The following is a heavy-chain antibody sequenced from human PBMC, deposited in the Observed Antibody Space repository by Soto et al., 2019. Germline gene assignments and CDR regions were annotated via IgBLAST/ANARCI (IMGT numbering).Heavy chain of an antibody. V-gene: IGHV4-39*01. J-gene: IGHJ4*02. Sequence: PSETLSLTCTVSGGSISSYYWGWIRQPPGKGLEWIGNIYYSGSTYYNPSLKSRVTISVDTSKNQFSLKLSPVTAADTAVYYCMLGSGWKDFDYWGQGTLVTVSS. CDR1: GGSISSYY. D-gene: IGHD3-22*01. CDR3: MLGSGWKDFDY. CDR2: IYYSGST.